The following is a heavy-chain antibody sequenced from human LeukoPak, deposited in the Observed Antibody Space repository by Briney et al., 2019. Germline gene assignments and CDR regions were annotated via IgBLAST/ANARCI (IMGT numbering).Heavy chain of an antibody. CDR1: GFTFSSYE. Sequence: GGSLRLSCAASGFTFSSYEMSWVRQAPGKGLEWVSVICSGGSTYYADSVKGRFTISRDNSKNTLYLQMNSLRAEDTAVYYCARGGGYSRDWGQGTLVTVSS. D-gene: IGHD5-18*01. J-gene: IGHJ4*02. CDR2: ICSGGST. CDR3: ARGGGYSRD. V-gene: IGHV3-66*01.